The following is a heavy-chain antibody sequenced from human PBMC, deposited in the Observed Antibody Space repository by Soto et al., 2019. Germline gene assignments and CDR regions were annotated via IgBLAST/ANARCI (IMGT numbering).Heavy chain of an antibody. D-gene: IGHD6-6*01. V-gene: IGHV3-21*01. Sequence: VRLVESGGGMVKPGWSLRLSCAASGFTFSSYSMNWVRQAPGKGLEWVSSITTGSSYISYADSVKGRFTISIDNAKNSLYLQMNSLRAEDTAVYYCAREFISARLPFDSWGQGTLVTVSS. CDR1: GFTFSSYS. CDR2: ITTGSSYI. CDR3: AREFISARLPFDS. J-gene: IGHJ4*02.